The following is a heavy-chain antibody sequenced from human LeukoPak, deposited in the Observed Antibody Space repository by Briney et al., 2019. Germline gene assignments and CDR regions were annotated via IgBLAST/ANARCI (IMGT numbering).Heavy chain of an antibody. CDR1: GYTLTELS. CDR3: ARGTYYYDSSGCRAFDI. D-gene: IGHD3-22*01. J-gene: IGHJ3*02. Sequence: ASVKVSCKVSGYTLTELSMHWVRQAPGQGLEWMGWMNPNSGNTGYAQKFQGRVTMTRNTSISTAYMELSSLRSEDTAVYYCARGTYYYDSSGCRAFDIWGQGTMVTVSS. CDR2: MNPNSGNT. V-gene: IGHV1-8*01.